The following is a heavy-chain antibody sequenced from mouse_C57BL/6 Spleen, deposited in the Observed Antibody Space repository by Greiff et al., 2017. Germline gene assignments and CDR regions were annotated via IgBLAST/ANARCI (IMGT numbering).Heavy chain of an antibody. J-gene: IGHJ1*03. CDR3: ARQGVESLWYFDV. CDR1: GFTFSDYG. Sequence: EVQLQESGGGLVKPGGSLKLSCAASGFTFSDYGMHWVRQAPEKGLEWVAYISSGSSTIYYADTVKGRFTISRDNAKNTLFLQMTSLRSEDTAMYYCARQGVESLWYFDVWGTGTTVTVSS. V-gene: IGHV5-17*01. CDR2: ISSGSSTI. D-gene: IGHD1-1*01.